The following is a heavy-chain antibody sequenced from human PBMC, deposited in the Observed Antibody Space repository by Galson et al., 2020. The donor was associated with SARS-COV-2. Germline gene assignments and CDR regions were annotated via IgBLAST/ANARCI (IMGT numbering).Heavy chain of an antibody. CDR1: GYTFTSYG. V-gene: IGHV1-18*01. J-gene: IGHJ4*02. Sequence: ASVKVSCKVSGYTFTSYGLTWVRQAPGQGLEWVGWLFPYNGYTHSAQKFQGRVTMTTDTSTSTAYMELRSLRSDDTAVYYCARDCQVKSVVEDGQPGGHWGQGTLVTVSS. D-gene: IGHD1-26*01. CDR2: LFPYNGYT. CDR3: ARDCQVKSVVEDGQPGGH.